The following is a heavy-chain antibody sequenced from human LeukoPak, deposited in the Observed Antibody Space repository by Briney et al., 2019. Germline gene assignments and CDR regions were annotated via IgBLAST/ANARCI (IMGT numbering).Heavy chain of an antibody. V-gene: IGHV4-59*01. CDR1: GGSLSSYY. CDR2: IYDSGST. J-gene: IGHJ4*02. Sequence: SETLSLTCTFSGGSLSSYYWSWIRQPPGKGLEWIGNIYDSGSTNYNPSLKSRVPISVDTSKNQCSLKLRSVTAADTAVYYCARQSISGSSVSYCYYWGQGTLVNVSS. CDR3: ARQSISGSSVSYCYY. D-gene: IGHD3-22*01.